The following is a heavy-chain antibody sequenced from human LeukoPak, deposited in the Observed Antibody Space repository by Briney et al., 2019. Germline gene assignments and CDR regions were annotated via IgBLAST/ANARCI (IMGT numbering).Heavy chain of an antibody. V-gene: IGHV4-30-4*08. D-gene: IGHD3-9*01. J-gene: IGHJ4*02. CDR2: IYYSGST. Sequence: PSQTLSLTCTVSGGSISSGDYYWSWIRQPPGKGPEWIGNIYYSGSTYYNPSLKSRVTISVDTSKNQFSMKLSSVTAADTAVYYCARETRYDILTGYFIYYFDYWGQGTLVTVSS. CDR3: ARETRYDILTGYFIYYFDY. CDR1: GGSISSGDYY.